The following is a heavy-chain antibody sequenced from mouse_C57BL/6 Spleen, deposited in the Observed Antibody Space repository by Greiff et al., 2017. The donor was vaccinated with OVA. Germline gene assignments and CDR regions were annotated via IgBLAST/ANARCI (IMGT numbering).Heavy chain of an antibody. CDR3: ARGGYYGSTAY. J-gene: IGHJ3*01. CDR2: INPNNGGT. V-gene: IGHV1-22*01. CDR1: GYTFTDYN. Sequence: SGPELVKPGASVKMSCKASGYTFTDYNMHWVKQSHGKSLEWIGYINPNNGGTSYNQKFKGKATLTVNKSSSTAYMELRSLTSEDSAVYYCARGGYYGSTAYWGQGTLVTVSA. D-gene: IGHD1-1*01.